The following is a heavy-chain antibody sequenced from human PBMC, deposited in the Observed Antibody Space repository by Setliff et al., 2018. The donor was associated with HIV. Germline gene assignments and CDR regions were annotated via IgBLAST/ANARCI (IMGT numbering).Heavy chain of an antibody. CDR2: IDHRGRP. J-gene: IGHJ6*03. Sequence: SETLSLTCEVYGGSFSDYYYTWIRQSPGKGLEWIGEIDHRGRPQYNPSLNSRVTMPVDKSRNQFSLKVSSVTVADTAVYYCARVSITYGYAIPRDYYYYMDVWGGGTTVTVSS. D-gene: IGHD3-10*01. V-gene: IGHV4-34*01. CDR3: ARVSITYGYAIPRDYYYYMDV. CDR1: GGSFSDYY.